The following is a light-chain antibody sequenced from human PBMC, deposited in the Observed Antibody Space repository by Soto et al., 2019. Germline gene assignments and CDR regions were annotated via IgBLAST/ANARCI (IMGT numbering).Light chain of an antibody. Sequence: EIVMTQSPATLSLSPGERATLSCRASQSVSGTLAWYQQKPGQAPRLLIHDVSTRATGIPARFSGSGSGTEFTLTISSLQSEDFAIYYCQQYNNWPPLTFGGGTKVEIK. V-gene: IGKV3-15*01. J-gene: IGKJ4*01. CDR1: QSVSGT. CDR2: DVS. CDR3: QQYNNWPPLT.